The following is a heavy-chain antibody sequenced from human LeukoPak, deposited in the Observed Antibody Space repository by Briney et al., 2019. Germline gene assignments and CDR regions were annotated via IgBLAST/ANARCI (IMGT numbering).Heavy chain of an antibody. CDR2: INHSGNT. Sequence: SETLSLTCAVYGGSFSGYYWSWIRQPPGKGLEWIGEINHSGNTNYNPSLKSRVTISVDTSKNQFSLKLSSVTAADTAVYYCARGLKNYYYYMDVWGKGTTVTVSS. J-gene: IGHJ6*03. V-gene: IGHV4-34*01. CDR1: GGSFSGYY. CDR3: ARGLKNYYYYMDV.